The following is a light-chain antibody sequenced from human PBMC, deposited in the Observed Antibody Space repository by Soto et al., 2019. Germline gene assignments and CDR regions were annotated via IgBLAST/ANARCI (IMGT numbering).Light chain of an antibody. V-gene: IGLV2-18*01. CDR3: SLYSSNGSLI. CDR1: TTDIDNYDS. J-gene: IGLJ1*01. CDR2: DVN. Sequence: QAVRTQPPSVSGYPGQSVTISCTGTTTDIDNYDSVSWYQQAPGTAPKLIIYDVNNRPSGAPDRFSGSTSGNTASLTISGLQAEDETDYFCSLYSSNGSLIFGPGTKVTVL.